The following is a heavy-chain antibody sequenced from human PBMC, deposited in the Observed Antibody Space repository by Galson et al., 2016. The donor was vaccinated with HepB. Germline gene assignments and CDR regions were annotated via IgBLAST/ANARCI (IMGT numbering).Heavy chain of an antibody. D-gene: IGHD2-21*01. V-gene: IGHV3-53*01. J-gene: IGHJ4*02. CDR1: GFPVSDNY. CDR3: AGYLSRRGGVDY. Sequence: SLRLSCAASGFPVSDNYMTWVRQAPGKGLERVAVIYLAGSTFYADSVRGRFTISRDDSADILYLQMTSLRAEDTAVYFCAGYLSRRGGVDYWGQGTLVAVSS. CDR2: IYLAGST.